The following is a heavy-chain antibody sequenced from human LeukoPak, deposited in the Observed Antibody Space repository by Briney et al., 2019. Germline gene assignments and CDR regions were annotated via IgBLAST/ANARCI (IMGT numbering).Heavy chain of an antibody. CDR2: ISHDGSNK. D-gene: IGHD6-13*01. V-gene: IGHV3-30*01. CDR3: AGSPKYSSSWYEYFQH. CDR1: GFTFSGYA. J-gene: IGHJ1*01. Sequence: PGGSLRLSCAASGFTFSGYAMHWVRQAPGKGLEWVAAISHDGSNKYHADSVKGRSTISRDNSKNTVYLQMNSLRAEDTAVYFCAGSPKYSSSWYEYFQHWGQGTLVTVSS.